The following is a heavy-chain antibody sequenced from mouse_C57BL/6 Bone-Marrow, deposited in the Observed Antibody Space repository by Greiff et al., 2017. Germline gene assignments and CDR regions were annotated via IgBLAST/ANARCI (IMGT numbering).Heavy chain of an antibody. J-gene: IGHJ4*01. Sequence: EVKVIESGEGLVKPGGSLKLSCAASGFTFSSYAMSWVRQTPEKRLEWVAYISSGGDYIYYADTVKGRFTISRDNARNTLYLQMSSLKSEDTAMYYCTRVGDSYYAMDYWGQGTSVTVSS. CDR1: GFTFSSYA. D-gene: IGHD3-1*01. CDR2: ISSGGDYI. V-gene: IGHV5-9-1*02. CDR3: TRVGDSYYAMDY.